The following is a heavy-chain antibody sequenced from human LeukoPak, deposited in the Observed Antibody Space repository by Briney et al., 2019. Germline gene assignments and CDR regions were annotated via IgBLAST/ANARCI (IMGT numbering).Heavy chain of an antibody. Sequence: GGPLRLSCAASGFPFSSYGMHWVRQAPGKGLEWVAVISYDGSNKYYADSVKGRFTISRDNSKNTLYLQINSLRAEDTAVNYCAKDYYDSSLGYFDYWGQGTLVTVSS. D-gene: IGHD3-22*01. J-gene: IGHJ4*02. CDR3: AKDYYDSSLGYFDY. CDR1: GFPFSSYG. CDR2: ISYDGSNK. V-gene: IGHV3-30*18.